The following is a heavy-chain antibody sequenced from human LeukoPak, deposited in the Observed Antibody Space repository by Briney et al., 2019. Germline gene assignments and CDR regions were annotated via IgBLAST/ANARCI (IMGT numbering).Heavy chain of an antibody. J-gene: IGHJ5*02. CDR1: GFTFSSYW. D-gene: IGHD3-22*01. CDR3: ARDLGQYYDTSDNWFDP. CDR2: ISYDGSNK. V-gene: IGHV3-30*03. Sequence: GGSLRLSCAASGFTFSSYWMHWVRQAPGKGLEWVAVISYDGSNKYYADSVKGRFTISRDNSKNTLYLQMNSLRAEDTAVYYCARDLGQYYDTSDNWFDPWGQGTLVTVSS.